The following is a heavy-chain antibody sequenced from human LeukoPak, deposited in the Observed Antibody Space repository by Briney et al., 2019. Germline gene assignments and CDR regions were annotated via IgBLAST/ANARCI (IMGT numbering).Heavy chain of an antibody. Sequence: GGSLRLSCAASGFTFSSRGMHWVRQAPNKGLEWVAAISYDGSVEYYADSVKGRFTISRDNSKNTLYLQMNSLRVEDTAVYYCTKDGTTPSIDYWGQGTLVTVSS. V-gene: IGHV3-30*18. CDR2: ISYDGSVE. D-gene: IGHD1-14*01. J-gene: IGHJ4*02. CDR1: GFTFSSRG. CDR3: TKDGTTPSIDY.